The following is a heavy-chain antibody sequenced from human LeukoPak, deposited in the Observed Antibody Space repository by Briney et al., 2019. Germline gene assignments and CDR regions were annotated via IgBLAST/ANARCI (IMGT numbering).Heavy chain of an antibody. Sequence: HSGRPLRLSCVASGLTFSSDAMHWVRQAPGKGLEWVAVISDDGSYKYYVDSVKGRFTISRDNSKNTLYLQMNSLRAEDTAVYYCARDATVTALPAYHMDVWGKGTTVTVSS. CDR3: ARDATVTALPAYHMDV. J-gene: IGHJ6*03. CDR2: ISDDGSYK. CDR1: GLTFSSDA. V-gene: IGHV3-30*04. D-gene: IGHD4-17*01.